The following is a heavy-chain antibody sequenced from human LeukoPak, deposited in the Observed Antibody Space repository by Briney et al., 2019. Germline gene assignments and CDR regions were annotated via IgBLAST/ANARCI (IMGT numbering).Heavy chain of an antibody. CDR3: ARDNRYYDSSGYYYLDY. J-gene: IGHJ4*02. CDR2: INPSGGST. V-gene: IGHV1-46*01. Sequence: ASVKVSCKASGYTFTSYAMNWVRQAPGQGLEWMGIINPSGGSTSYAQKFQGRVTMTRDTSTSTVYMELSSLRSEDTAVYYCARDNRYYDSSGYYYLDYWGQGTLVTVSS. CDR1: GYTFTSYA. D-gene: IGHD3-22*01.